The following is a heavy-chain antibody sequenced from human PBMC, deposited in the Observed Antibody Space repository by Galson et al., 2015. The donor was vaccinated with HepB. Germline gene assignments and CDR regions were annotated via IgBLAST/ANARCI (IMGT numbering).Heavy chain of an antibody. J-gene: IGHJ4*02. V-gene: IGHV3-64*01. CDR2: ISSNGGGT. CDR3: ARENPPGLGSSWYSYFDY. Sequence: SLRLSCAASGFTFNSYAMYWVRQAPGKGLEFVSAISSNGGGTYYANSVKGRFTISRDNSKNTLYLQMGSLRAEDMAVYYCARENPPGLGSSWYSYFDYWGQGTLVTVSS. D-gene: IGHD6-13*01. CDR1: GFTFNSYA.